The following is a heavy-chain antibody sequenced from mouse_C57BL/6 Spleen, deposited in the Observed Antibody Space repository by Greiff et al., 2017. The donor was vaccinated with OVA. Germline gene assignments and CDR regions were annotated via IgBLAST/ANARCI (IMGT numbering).Heavy chain of an antibody. V-gene: IGHV1-66*01. CDR2: IYPGSGNT. J-gene: IGHJ3*01. D-gene: IGHD2-5*01. CDR3: ARSALYSNYDWFAY. Sequence: VQLQQSGPELVKPGASVKISCKASGYSFTSYYIHWVKQRPGQGLEWIGWIYPGSGNTKYNEKFKGKATLTADTSSSTAYMQLSSLTSEDSAVYYCARSALYSNYDWFAYWGQGTLVTVSA. CDR1: GYSFTSYY.